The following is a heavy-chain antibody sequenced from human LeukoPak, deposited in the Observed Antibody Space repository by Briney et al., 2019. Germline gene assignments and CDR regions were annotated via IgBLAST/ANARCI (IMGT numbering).Heavy chain of an antibody. D-gene: IGHD4-17*01. J-gene: IGHJ3*02. CDR3: ARPMTTVTPRGAFDI. Sequence: GESLKISCKGSGYSFTSYWIGWVRQMPGKGLKWMGIIYPGDSDTRYSPSFQGQVTISADKSISTAYLQWSSLKASDTAMYYCARPMTTVTPRGAFDIWGQGTMVTVSS. CDR2: IYPGDSDT. V-gene: IGHV5-51*01. CDR1: GYSFTSYW.